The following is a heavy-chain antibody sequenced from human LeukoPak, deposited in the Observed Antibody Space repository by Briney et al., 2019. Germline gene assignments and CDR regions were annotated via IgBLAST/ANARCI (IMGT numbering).Heavy chain of an antibody. D-gene: IGHD3-22*01. CDR3: TRDGLKDYYDSSGYD. V-gene: IGHV3-21*01. J-gene: IGHJ4*02. Sequence: PGGSLRLSCAASGFTFSSYCMNWVRQAPGKGLEWVSSISSSSSYIYYADSVKGRFTISRDNAKNSLYLQMNSLRAEGTAVYYCTRDGLKDYYDSSGYDWGQGTLVTVSS. CDR2: ISSSSSYI. CDR1: GFTFSSYC.